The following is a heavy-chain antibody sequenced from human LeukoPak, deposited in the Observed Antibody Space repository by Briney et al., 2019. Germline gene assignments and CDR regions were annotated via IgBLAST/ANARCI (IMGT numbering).Heavy chain of an antibody. D-gene: IGHD1-26*01. CDR2: IYYSGST. Sequence: SETLSLTCTVSGGSISSYYWSWIRQPPGKGLEWIGYIYYSGSTNYNPSLKSRVTISVDTSKHQFSLKLSSVTAADTAVYYCARGIGGSYSPFDYWGQGTLVTVSS. V-gene: IGHV4-59*01. CDR1: GGSISSYY. CDR3: ARGIGGSYSPFDY. J-gene: IGHJ4*02.